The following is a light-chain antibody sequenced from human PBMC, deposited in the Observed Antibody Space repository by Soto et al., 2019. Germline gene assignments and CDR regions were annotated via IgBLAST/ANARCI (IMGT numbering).Light chain of an antibody. CDR2: EVS. V-gene: IGLV2-14*01. CDR1: SSDVGGYNY. J-gene: IGLJ1*01. Sequence: QSSLTQPASVSGSAGQSITISCTGTSSDVGGYNYVSWYQQHPGKAPKLMIYEVSNRPSGVSNRFSGSKSGNTASLTISGLQAEDEADYYCSSYTSSGTLGVFGTGTKVTVL. CDR3: SSYTSSGTLGV.